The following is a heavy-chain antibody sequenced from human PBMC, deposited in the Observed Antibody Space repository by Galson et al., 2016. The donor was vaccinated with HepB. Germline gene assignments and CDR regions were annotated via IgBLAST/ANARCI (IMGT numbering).Heavy chain of an antibody. Sequence: SLRLSCAASGFTFSGSTIHWVRQASGKGLEWVGRVRGKTNSYSTAYTASVNGRFTISRDDSKDTAYLQMNSLKTEGTAVYYCASSTTPDYYYGMDVWGQGTTLTVSS. CDR3: ASSTTPDYYYGMDV. CDR1: GFTFSGST. CDR2: VRGKTNSYST. J-gene: IGHJ6*02. D-gene: IGHD4-11*01. V-gene: IGHV3-73*01.